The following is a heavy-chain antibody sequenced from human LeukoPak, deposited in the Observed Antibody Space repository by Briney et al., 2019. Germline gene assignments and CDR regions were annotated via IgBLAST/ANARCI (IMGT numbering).Heavy chain of an antibody. V-gene: IGHV4-4*02. CDR3: ARIPGYGDKRWYFDY. J-gene: IGHJ4*02. CDR1: GGSISSSNW. Sequence: SGTLSLTCAVSGGSISSSNWWSWVRQPPGKGLEWIGEIYHSGSTNYNPSLKSRVTISVDKSKNQSSLKLSSVTAADTAVYYCARIPGYGDKRWYFDYWGQGTLVTVSS. D-gene: IGHD4-17*01. CDR2: IYHSGST.